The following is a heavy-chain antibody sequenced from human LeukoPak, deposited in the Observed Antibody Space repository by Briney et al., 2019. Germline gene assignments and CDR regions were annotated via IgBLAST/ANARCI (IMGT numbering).Heavy chain of an antibody. CDR1: GGTFSSYA. CDR3: ARDGNDYYDSSGYYSLDY. D-gene: IGHD3-22*01. CDR2: IIPILGIA. J-gene: IGHJ4*02. Sequence: AASVKVSCKASGGTFSSYAISWVRQAPGQGLEWMGRIIPILGIANYAQKFQGRVTITADKSTSTAYMELRSLRSDDTAVYYCARDGNDYYDSSGYYSLDYWGQGTLVTVSS. V-gene: IGHV1-69*04.